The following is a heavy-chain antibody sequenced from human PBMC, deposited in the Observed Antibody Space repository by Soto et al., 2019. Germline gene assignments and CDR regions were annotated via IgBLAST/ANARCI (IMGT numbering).Heavy chain of an antibody. V-gene: IGHV6-1*01. J-gene: IGHJ6*02. D-gene: IGHD2-2*01. CDR1: GDSVSSNSAA. CDR2: TYYRSKWYN. Sequence: SQTLSLTCAISGDSVSSNSAAWNWIRQSPSRGLEWLGRTYYRSKWYNDYAVSVKSRITINPDTSKNQFSLKLSSVTAADTAVYYCARGRTLTSGYCSSTSCYPYYYYYGMDVWGQGTTVTVSS. CDR3: ARGRTLTSGYCSSTSCYPYYYYYGMDV.